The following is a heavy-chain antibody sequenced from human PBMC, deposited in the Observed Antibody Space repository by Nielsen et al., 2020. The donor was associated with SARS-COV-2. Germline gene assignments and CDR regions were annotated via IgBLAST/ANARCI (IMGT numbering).Heavy chain of an antibody. J-gene: IGHJ4*02. CDR1: GYTFTGYY. Sequence: ASVKVSCKASGYTFTGYYMHWVRQAPGQGLEWMGRINPNSGGTNYAQKFQGRVTMTRDTSTSTVYMELSSLRSDDTAVYYCARNYGSGADYWGQGTLVTVSS. D-gene: IGHD3-10*01. V-gene: IGHV1-2*06. CDR2: INPNSGGT. CDR3: ARNYGSGADY.